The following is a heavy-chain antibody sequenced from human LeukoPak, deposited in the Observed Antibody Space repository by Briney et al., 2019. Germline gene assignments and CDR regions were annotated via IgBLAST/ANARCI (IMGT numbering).Heavy chain of an antibody. Sequence: GGSLRLSCAASGFTFDDYAMHWVRQAPGKGLEWVSGISWNSGSIGYADSVKGRFTISRDNAKNPLYLQMNSLRAEDTALYYCAGPRLFTMMDYWGQGTLVTVSS. CDR3: AGPRLFTMMDY. CDR1: GFTFDDYA. CDR2: ISWNSGSI. D-gene: IGHD3-22*01. V-gene: IGHV3-9*01. J-gene: IGHJ4*02.